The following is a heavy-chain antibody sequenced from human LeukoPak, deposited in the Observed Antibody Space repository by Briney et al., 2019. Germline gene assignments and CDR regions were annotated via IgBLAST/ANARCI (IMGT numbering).Heavy chain of an antibody. D-gene: IGHD4-17*01. V-gene: IGHV1-69*06. Sequence: ASVTVSCKASGYTFTSYGISWVRQAPGQGLEWMGGIIPIFGTANYAQKFQGRVTITADKSTSTAYMELSSLRSEDTAVYYCARDLGATVTSFRYMDVWGKGTTVTVSS. CDR3: ARDLGATVTSFRYMDV. J-gene: IGHJ6*03. CDR2: IIPIFGTA. CDR1: GYTFTSYG.